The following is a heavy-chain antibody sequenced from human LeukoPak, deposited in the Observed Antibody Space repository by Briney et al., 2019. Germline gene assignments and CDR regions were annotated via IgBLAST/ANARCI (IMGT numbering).Heavy chain of an antibody. D-gene: IGHD5-18*01. CDR1: GGSFSVSY. CDR3: ARGAHDSYDSLDFDY. CDR2: IDHSGST. V-gene: IGHV4-34*01. J-gene: IGHJ4*02. Sequence: SETLSLTCAVYGGSFSVSYWRWIRQPPGRGREWIGEIDHSGSTNYNPSLKSRVTISVETSKNQFSLKLSSVTAADTAVYYCARGAHDSYDSLDFDYGGEGTLVTLSS.